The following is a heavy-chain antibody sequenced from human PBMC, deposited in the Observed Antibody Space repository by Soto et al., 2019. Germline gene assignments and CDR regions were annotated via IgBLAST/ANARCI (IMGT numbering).Heavy chain of an antibody. CDR1: GYTFTGYY. J-gene: IGHJ6*02. CDR3: ARDRLELRINYYYGMDV. Sequence: ASVKVSCKASGYTFTGYYMHWVRQAPGQGLEWMGWINPNSGGTNYAQKFQGWVTMTRDTSISTAYMELSRLRSDDTAVYYCARDRLELRINYYYGMDVWGQGTTVTVSS. CDR2: INPNSGGT. V-gene: IGHV1-2*04. D-gene: IGHD1-7*01.